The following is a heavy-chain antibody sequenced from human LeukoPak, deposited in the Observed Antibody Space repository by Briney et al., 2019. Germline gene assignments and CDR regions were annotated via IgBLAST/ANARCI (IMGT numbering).Heavy chain of an antibody. Sequence: GGSLRLSCATSGFTFSSYGMSWVRQAPGKGLEWVSSISGGSSYIYYADSVKDRFIISRDNAENSLYLQMNSLRAEDTAVYYCARGRGYSSSSTDMDVWGRGTTVTVSS. CDR2: ISGGSSYI. J-gene: IGHJ6*02. D-gene: IGHD6-6*01. CDR1: GFTFSSYG. V-gene: IGHV3-21*01. CDR3: ARGRGYSSSSTDMDV.